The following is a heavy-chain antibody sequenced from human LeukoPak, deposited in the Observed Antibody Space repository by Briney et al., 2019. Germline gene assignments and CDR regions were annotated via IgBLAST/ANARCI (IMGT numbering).Heavy chain of an antibody. V-gene: IGHV1-18*01. Sequence: GASVKVSCKASGYTFSNYGLSWVRQAPGQGLEWKGWINSYNGNTNYAQKLQGRVTMTTDTSASTAYMELSSLRSEDTAVYYCARDGQAFDWGQGTLVTVSS. CDR1: GYTFSNYG. J-gene: IGHJ4*02. CDR2: INSYNGNT. CDR3: ARDGQAFD. D-gene: IGHD3-10*01.